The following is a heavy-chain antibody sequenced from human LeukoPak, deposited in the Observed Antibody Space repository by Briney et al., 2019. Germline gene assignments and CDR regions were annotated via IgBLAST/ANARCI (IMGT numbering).Heavy chain of an antibody. Sequence: SETLSLTCTVSGGSISSGSYYWSWIRQPEGKGLEWIGRIYTSGSTNYNPSLKSRVTISENTSKNQFSLKLSSVTAADTAVYYCARGPIAVATNDYWGQGTLVTVSS. J-gene: IGHJ4*02. CDR3: ARGPIAVATNDY. CDR2: IYTSGST. D-gene: IGHD6-19*01. V-gene: IGHV4-61*02. CDR1: GGSISSGSYY.